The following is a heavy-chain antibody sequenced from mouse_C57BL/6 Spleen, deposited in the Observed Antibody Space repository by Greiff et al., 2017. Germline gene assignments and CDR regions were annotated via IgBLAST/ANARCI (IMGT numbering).Heavy chain of an antibody. J-gene: IGHJ3*01. Sequence: QVQLQQPGAELVKPGASVKLSCKASGYTFTSYWMQWVKQRPGQGLEWIGEIDPSDSYTNYNQKFKGKATLTVDTSSSTAYMQLSSLTSEDSAVYYCARAWDEADWGQGTLVTVSA. V-gene: IGHV1-50*01. CDR2: IDPSDSYT. CDR1: GYTFTSYW. D-gene: IGHD4-1*01. CDR3: ARAWDEAD.